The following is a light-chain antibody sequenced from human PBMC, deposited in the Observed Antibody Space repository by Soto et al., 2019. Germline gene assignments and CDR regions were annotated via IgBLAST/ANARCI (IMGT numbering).Light chain of an antibody. CDR3: QSYESTLVV. Sequence: NFMLTQPHSVSESPGKTVTISCTRSSGNIASDYVQWYQQRPGSAPTNVIYEDNQRPSGGPNRFSGSIDRSSNSASLTISGMKTEGEAEYYCQSYESTLVVFRGRTQLTVL. V-gene: IGLV6-57*03. CDR2: EDN. CDR1: SGNIASDY. J-gene: IGLJ2*01.